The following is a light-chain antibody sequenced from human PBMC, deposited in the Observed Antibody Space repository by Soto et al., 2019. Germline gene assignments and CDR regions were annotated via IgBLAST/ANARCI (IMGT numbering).Light chain of an antibody. Sequence: IVLTQSPATLSLSPGERATLSCRASQYVSSFLAWYQQKAGQAPRLLIYDASHRATGIPARFSGSGSGTDFTLTISRLEPEDFAVYYCQQYGSSPWTFGQGTKVDIK. V-gene: IGKV3-20*01. CDR1: QYVSSF. CDR2: DAS. J-gene: IGKJ1*01. CDR3: QQYGSSPWT.